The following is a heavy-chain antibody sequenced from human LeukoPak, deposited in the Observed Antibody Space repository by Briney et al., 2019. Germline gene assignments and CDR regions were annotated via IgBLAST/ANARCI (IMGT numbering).Heavy chain of an antibody. D-gene: IGHD6-13*01. V-gene: IGHV3-53*01. CDR2: IYSGGTT. CDR3: ARGGYSSSWYHFDY. J-gene: IGHJ4*02. Sequence: PGGSLRLSCAASGFTFDYYWMHWVRQAPGKGLEWVSVIYSGGTTNYADSVKGRFTISRDNSKNTLFLQMNSLRAEDTAVYYCARGGYSSSWYHFDYWGQGTLVTVSS. CDR1: GFTFDYYW.